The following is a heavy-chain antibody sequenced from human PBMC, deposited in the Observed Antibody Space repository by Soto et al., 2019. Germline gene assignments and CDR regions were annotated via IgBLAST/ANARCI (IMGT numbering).Heavy chain of an antibody. D-gene: IGHD3-10*01. CDR1: GYSISSGYY. J-gene: IGHJ4*02. CDR2: IYHSGST. CDR3: ARDHHYYGSGTNTYYFDY. Sequence: SETLSLTCTVSGYSISSGYYWGWIRQPPGKGLEWIGSIYHSGSTYYNPSLKSRVTISVDTSKNQFSLKLSSVTAADTAVYYCARDHHYYGSGTNTYYFDYWGQGTLVTVSS. V-gene: IGHV4-38-2*02.